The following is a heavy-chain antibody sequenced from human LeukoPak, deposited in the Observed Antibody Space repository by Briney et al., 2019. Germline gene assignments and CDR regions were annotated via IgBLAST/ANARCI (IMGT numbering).Heavy chain of an antibody. CDR3: AGSGSYYFDY. CDR1: GFTFTSYA. J-gene: IGHJ4*02. V-gene: IGHV3-23*01. CDR2: ISGSGGST. D-gene: IGHD1-26*01. Sequence: GGSLRLSCAASGFTFTSYAMSWVRQAPGKGLEWVSAISGSGGSTYYADSVKGRFTISRDNSKNTPYLQMNSLRAEDTAVYYCAGSGSYYFDYWGQGTLVTVSS.